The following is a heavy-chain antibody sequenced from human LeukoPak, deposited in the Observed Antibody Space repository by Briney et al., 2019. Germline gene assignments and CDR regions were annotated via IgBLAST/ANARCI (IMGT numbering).Heavy chain of an antibody. Sequence: GGSLRLSCAASGFTFDDYAMHWVRQAPGKGLEWVSGISWNSGSIGYADSVKGRFTISRDNAKNSLYLQMNSLRAEDTALYYCAEDLSSSSVLSWFDPWGQGTLVTVSS. CDR1: GFTFDDYA. D-gene: IGHD6-6*01. CDR2: ISWNSGSI. CDR3: AEDLSSSSVLSWFDP. J-gene: IGHJ5*02. V-gene: IGHV3-9*01.